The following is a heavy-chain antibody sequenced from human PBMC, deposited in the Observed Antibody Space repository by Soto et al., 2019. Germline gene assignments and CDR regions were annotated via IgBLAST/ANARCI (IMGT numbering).Heavy chain of an antibody. CDR2: IYYSGST. Sequence: SETLSLTCTVSGGSISSGDYYWGWIRQPPGKGLEWIGYIYYSGSTYYNPSLKSRVTISVGTSKNQFSLKLSSVTAADTAVYYCAREDDYDVDYWGQGTLVTVSS. CDR1: GGSISSGDYY. CDR3: AREDDYDVDY. J-gene: IGHJ4*02. D-gene: IGHD4-17*01. V-gene: IGHV4-30-4*01.